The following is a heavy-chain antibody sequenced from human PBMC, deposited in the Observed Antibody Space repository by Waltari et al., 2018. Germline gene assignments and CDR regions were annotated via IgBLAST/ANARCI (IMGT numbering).Heavy chain of an antibody. CDR1: GFTFSSYW. D-gene: IGHD5-12*01. J-gene: IGHJ4*02. CDR2: IKQDGSAK. V-gene: IGHV3-7*01. CDR3: ARAVDVADY. Sequence: EIQVVESGGGLVQPGGSLRLSCAASGFTFSSYWMSWVRQAPGKGLEWVANIKQDGSAKFYLDSVEGRFTISRDNAKNTLYLQMNSLRAEDTALYYYARAVDVADYWGQGTLVTVSS.